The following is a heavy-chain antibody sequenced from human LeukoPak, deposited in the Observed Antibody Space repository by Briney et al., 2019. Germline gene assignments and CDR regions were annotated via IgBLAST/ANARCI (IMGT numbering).Heavy chain of an antibody. D-gene: IGHD6-13*01. CDR2: IYYSGST. CDR3: ARVLGSSSWYTYGMDV. Sequence: PSETLSLTCTVSGGSISSGDYYWSWIRQPPGKGLEWIGYIYYSGSTNYNPSLKSRVTISVDTSKNQFSLKLSSVTAADTAVYYCARVLGSSSWYTYGMDVWGKGTTVTVSS. V-gene: IGHV4-61*08. CDR1: GGSISSGDYY. J-gene: IGHJ6*04.